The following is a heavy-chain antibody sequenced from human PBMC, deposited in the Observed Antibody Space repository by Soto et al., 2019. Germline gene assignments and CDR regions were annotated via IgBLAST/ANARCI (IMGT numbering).Heavy chain of an antibody. CDR1: GGSISSSSYY. CDR2: IYYSGNT. V-gene: IGHV4-39*01. J-gene: IGHJ4*02. D-gene: IGHD4-4*01. Sequence: QLQLQESGPGLVKPSETLSLTCTVSGGSISSSSYYWGWIRQPPGKGLEWIGNIYYSGNTYYNPSLKSRVTISVDTSKNQFSLKLNSVTAADTAVYYCAKTRTTVGFGYFDYWGQGTLVPVSS. CDR3: AKTRTTVGFGYFDY.